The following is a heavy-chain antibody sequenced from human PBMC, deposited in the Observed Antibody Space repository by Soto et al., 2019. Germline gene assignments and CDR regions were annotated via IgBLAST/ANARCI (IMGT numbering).Heavy chain of an antibody. CDR1: GGSISGYY. V-gene: IGHV4-59*01. CDR3: ARLTGGAYLSFYYYIGV. CDR2: IYYSGTT. D-gene: IGHD2-8*02. J-gene: IGHJ6*03. Sequence: QVQLQESGPGLVKPSETLSLTCTVSGGSISGYYWSWIRQPPGKGLEWIGYIYYSGTTNYDPSLKSRVTMSVDTSKNQFSLKLSSVTAVDTAVYYCARLTGGAYLSFYYYIGVWGKGTTVTVSS.